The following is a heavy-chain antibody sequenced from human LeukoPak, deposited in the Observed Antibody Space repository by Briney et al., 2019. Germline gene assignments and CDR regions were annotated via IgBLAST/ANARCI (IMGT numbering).Heavy chain of an antibody. J-gene: IGHJ4*02. D-gene: IGHD3-22*01. CDR2: ISGSGGST. V-gene: IGHV3-23*01. CDR3: AKTPRWYYYDSSGYYPLVYFDY. CDR1: GFTFSSYA. Sequence: GGSLRLSCAASGFTFSSYAMSWVRQAPGKGLEWVSAISGSGGSTYYADSVKGRFTISRDNSKNTLYLQMSSLRAEDTAVYYCAKTPRWYYYDSSGYYPLVYFDYWGQGTLVTVSS.